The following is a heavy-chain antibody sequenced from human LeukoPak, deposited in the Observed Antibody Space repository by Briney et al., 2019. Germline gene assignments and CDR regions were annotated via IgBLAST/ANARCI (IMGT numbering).Heavy chain of an antibody. CDR1: GFTFDDYA. V-gene: IGHV3-9*03. D-gene: IGHD3-22*01. CDR2: ISWNSATT. J-gene: IGHJ4*02. CDR3: AKDIDSSGYYRGGFDY. Sequence: GGSLRLSCGASGFTFDDYAMHWVRLAPGKGLEWVSGISWNSATTGYADSVRGRFTISRDNAKNSLYLQMNSLRAEDMALYYCAKDIDSSGYYRGGFDYWGQGTLVTVSS.